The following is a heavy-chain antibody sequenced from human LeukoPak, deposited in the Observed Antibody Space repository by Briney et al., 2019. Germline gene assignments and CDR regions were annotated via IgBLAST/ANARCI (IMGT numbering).Heavy chain of an antibody. CDR3: AKEAYYDILTGYFRTPYFDY. V-gene: IGHV4-61*02. D-gene: IGHD3-9*01. CDR1: GDSITSSYYY. CDR2: INTSGST. J-gene: IGHJ4*02. Sequence: PSETLSLTCTVSGDSITSSYYYWTWIRQPAGQRLEWIGRINTSGSTDYHPSLKSRVTMSVDTSKNQFSLKLSSVTAADTAVYYCAKEAYYDILTGYFRTPYFDYWGQGTLVTVSS.